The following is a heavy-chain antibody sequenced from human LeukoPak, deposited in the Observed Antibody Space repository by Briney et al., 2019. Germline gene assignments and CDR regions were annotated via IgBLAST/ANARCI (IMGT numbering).Heavy chain of an antibody. Sequence: PGGSLRLSCAASGFTFSNYNMNWVRQAPGKGLEWVSYISTSSSTIYYADSVKGRFTISRDNAKNSLFLEMHSLRADDTAVYYCAREIPVIRRFDYWGQGILVTVSS. J-gene: IGHJ4*02. CDR2: ISTSSSTI. D-gene: IGHD2-21*01. CDR3: AREIPVIRRFDY. V-gene: IGHV3-48*01. CDR1: GFTFSNYN.